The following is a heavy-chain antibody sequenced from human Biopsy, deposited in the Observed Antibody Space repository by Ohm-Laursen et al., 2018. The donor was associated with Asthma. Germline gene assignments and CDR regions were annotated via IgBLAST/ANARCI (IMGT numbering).Heavy chain of an antibody. V-gene: IGHV1-69*13. CDR2: IIPIFGTA. CDR1: GGTFSSYA. CDR3: ARDPHNSYLASLRTKFNYYYYGMDV. J-gene: IGHJ6*02. D-gene: IGHD1-7*01. Sequence: VKISCKTSGGTFSSYAISWVRQAPGQGLEWMGGIIPIFGTANYAQKFQGRVTITADESTSTAYMELSSLRSEDTAVYYCARDPHNSYLASLRTKFNYYYYGMDVWGQGTTVTVSS.